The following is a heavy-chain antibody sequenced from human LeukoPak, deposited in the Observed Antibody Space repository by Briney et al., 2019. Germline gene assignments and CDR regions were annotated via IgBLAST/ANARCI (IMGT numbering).Heavy chain of an antibody. D-gene: IGHD6-19*01. J-gene: IGHJ2*01. CDR3: ARGGSGWSLDWYFDL. V-gene: IGHV4-59*01. CDR1: GGSISSYY. CDR2: IYSSGST. Sequence: PSETLSLTCTVSGGSISSYYWSWIRQPPGKGLEWIGYIYSSGSTNYNPSLKSRVTISVDTSKNQFSLKLSSVTAADTAVYYCARGGSGWSLDWYFDLWGRGTLVTVSS.